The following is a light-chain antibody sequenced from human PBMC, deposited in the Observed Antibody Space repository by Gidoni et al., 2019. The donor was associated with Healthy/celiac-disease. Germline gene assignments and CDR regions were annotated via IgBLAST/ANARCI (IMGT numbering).Light chain of an antibody. J-gene: IGKJ2*04. Sequence: EIVMTQSPATLSVSPGERATLSCRASQSVSSNLAWYQQKPGQAPRLLIYGASTRATGIPARFSGSGSGTEFTLTISSLQSEDFAVYYCQQYNNWPPRSVXQGTKLEIK. CDR2: GAS. V-gene: IGKV3-15*01. CDR1: QSVSSN. CDR3: QQYNNWPPRS.